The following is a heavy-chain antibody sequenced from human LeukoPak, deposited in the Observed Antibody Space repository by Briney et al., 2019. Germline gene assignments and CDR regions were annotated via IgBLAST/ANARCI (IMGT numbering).Heavy chain of an antibody. CDR2: IKHDGSVK. V-gene: IGHV3-7*01. Sequence: GGSLRLSCAASGFNLSAYWMSWVRQAPGKGLEWVANIKHDGSVKDFVDSVKGRFTISRDNVKNALYMQMNSLRAEDTAVYFCARGRAAAIYYWGQGILVTASS. CDR1: GFNLSAYW. D-gene: IGHD6-13*01. CDR3: ARGRAAAIYY. J-gene: IGHJ4*02.